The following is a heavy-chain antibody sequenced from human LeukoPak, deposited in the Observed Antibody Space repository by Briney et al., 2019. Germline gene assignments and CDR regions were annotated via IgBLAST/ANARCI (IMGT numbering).Heavy chain of an antibody. V-gene: IGHV4-59*01. Sequence: SETLSLTCTVSGGSISSYYWSWIRQPPGKGLEWFGYIYYSGSTNYNPSLKSRVTISVDTSKNQFSLKLSSVTAADTAVYYCARGYDSSGYYTRGFDAFDIWGQGTMVTVSS. D-gene: IGHD3-22*01. CDR3: ARGYDSSGYYTRGFDAFDI. CDR2: IYYSGST. CDR1: GGSISSYY. J-gene: IGHJ3*02.